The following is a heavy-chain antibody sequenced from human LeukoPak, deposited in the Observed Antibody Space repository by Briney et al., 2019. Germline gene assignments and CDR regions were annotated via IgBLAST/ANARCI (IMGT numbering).Heavy chain of an antibody. V-gene: IGHV1-69*05. CDR2: IIPIFGTA. CDR3: ARDHYYDSSGP. D-gene: IGHD3-22*01. Sequence: SVKVSCKASGGTFSSYAISWVRQAPGQGLEWMGRIIPIFGTANYAQKFQGRVTITTDESTSTAYMELSSLRSEDTAVYYCARDHYYDSSGPWGQGTLATVSS. CDR1: GGTFSSYA. J-gene: IGHJ5*02.